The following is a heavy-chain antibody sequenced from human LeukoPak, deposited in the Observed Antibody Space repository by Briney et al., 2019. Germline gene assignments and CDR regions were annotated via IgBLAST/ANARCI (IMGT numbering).Heavy chain of an antibody. J-gene: IGHJ4*02. V-gene: IGHV4-61*02. CDR2: IYTSGST. D-gene: IGHD2-21*02. CDR1: GGSISSGSYY. CDR3: VRDAGDPGEYFDY. Sequence: SETLSLTCTVSGGSISSGSYYWSWIRQPAGKGLEWIGRIYTSGSTNYNPSLKSRVTISVDTSKNQFSLKLSSVTAADTAVYYCVRDAGDPGEYFDYWGQGTLVTVSS.